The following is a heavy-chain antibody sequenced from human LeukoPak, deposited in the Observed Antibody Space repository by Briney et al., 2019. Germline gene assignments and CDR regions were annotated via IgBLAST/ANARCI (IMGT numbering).Heavy chain of an antibody. CDR1: GFTISNHW. CDR3: AKHRGRSRDNVDI. D-gene: IGHD1-14*01. Sequence: GGSLRLSCAASGFTISNHWMHWVRQAPGKGLVWVSRINSDGRRTSYADSVKGRFTISRDNAKNTLYLQMNSLRAEDTALYYCAKHRGRSRDNVDIWGQGTMVTVFS. V-gene: IGHV3-74*01. CDR2: INSDGRRT. J-gene: IGHJ3*02.